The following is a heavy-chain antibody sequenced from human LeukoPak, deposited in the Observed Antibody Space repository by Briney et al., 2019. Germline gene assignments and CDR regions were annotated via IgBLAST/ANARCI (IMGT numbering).Heavy chain of an antibody. Sequence: KPSETLSLTCAVSDDSFSSHYWTWIRQPPGKGLEWIGYISYIGSTNYNPSLKSRVTISIDTSRNQFSLRLSSVTAADTAVYYCARDLVTVTKGFDIWGQGIMVSVSS. D-gene: IGHD4-17*01. V-gene: IGHV4-59*11. CDR2: ISYIGST. J-gene: IGHJ3*02. CDR3: ARDLVTVTKGFDI. CDR1: DDSFSSHY.